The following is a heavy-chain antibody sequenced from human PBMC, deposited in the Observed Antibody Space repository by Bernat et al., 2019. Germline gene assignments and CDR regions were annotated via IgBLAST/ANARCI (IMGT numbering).Heavy chain of an antibody. D-gene: IGHD2-15*01. CDR1: GFTFSSYW. CDR2: INSDGSST. Sequence: EVQLVESGGGLVQPGGSLRLACAASGFTFSSYWMHWVRQAPGKGLVWVSRINSDGSSTSYADSVKGRFTISRDNAKNTLYLQMNSLRAEDTAVYYYATAPGYCSGGSCYWYGMDVWGQGTTVTVSS. CDR3: ATAPGYCSGGSCYWYGMDV. J-gene: IGHJ6*02. V-gene: IGHV3-74*01.